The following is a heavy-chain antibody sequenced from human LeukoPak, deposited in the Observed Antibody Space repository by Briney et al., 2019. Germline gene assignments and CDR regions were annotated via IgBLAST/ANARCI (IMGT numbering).Heavy chain of an antibody. CDR2: IYYSGST. V-gene: IGHV4-39*07. CDR3: ARGFYDFWSGYFTIQANFDY. Sequence: SETLSLTCTVSGGSISSSSYYWGWIRQPPGKGLEWTGSIYYSGSTYYNPSLKSRVTISVDTSKNQFSLKLSSVTAADTAVYYCARGFYDFWSGYFTIQANFDYWGQGTLVTVSS. CDR1: GGSISSSSYY. D-gene: IGHD3-3*01. J-gene: IGHJ4*02.